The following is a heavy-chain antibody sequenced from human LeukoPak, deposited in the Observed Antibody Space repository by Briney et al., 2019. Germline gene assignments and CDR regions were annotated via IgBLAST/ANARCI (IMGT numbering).Heavy chain of an antibody. Sequence: GGSLRLSCAASGFTLDDYAMHWVRQAPGKGLEWVSGISWNSGGIGYADSVKGRFTISRDNAKNSLYLQMNSLRADDTALYYCAKGKKMTMAGLFDYWGQGTLVTVSS. V-gene: IGHV3-9*01. J-gene: IGHJ4*02. D-gene: IGHD6-19*01. CDR3: AKGKKMTMAGLFDY. CDR2: ISWNSGGI. CDR1: GFTLDDYA.